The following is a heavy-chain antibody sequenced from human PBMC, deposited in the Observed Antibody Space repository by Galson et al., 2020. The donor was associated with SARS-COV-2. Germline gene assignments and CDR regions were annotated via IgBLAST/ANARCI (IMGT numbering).Heavy chain of an antibody. D-gene: IGHD5-18*01. J-gene: IGHJ6*02. CDR1: GFSVITNY. CDR3: ARVVDFEDAATGRRGYYGMDA. CDR2: IYSGGRA. V-gene: IGHV3-53*01. Sequence: GGSLRLSCAIAGFSVITNYITWVRQAPGKGLEWVSVIYSGGRAFYADSVKGRFTVSRDNSKNTVSLQMNSLRAEDTAVYYCARVVDFEDAATGRRGYYGMDAWGQGTTVTVSS.